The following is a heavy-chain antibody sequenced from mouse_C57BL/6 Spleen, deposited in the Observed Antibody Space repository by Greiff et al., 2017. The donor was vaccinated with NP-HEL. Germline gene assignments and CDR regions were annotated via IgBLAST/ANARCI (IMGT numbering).Heavy chain of an antibody. CDR2: IHPTSGST. CDR3: ARAVVATRAWFAY. V-gene: IGHV1-64*01. D-gene: IGHD1-1*01. Sequence: QVQLQQPGAELVKPGASVKLSCKASGYTFTSYWMHWVKQRPGQGLEWIGMIHPTSGSTNYNEKFKSKATLTVDKSSSTAYMQLSSLTSEDSAVYYCARAVVATRAWFAYWGQGTLVTVSA. J-gene: IGHJ3*01. CDR1: GYTFTSYW.